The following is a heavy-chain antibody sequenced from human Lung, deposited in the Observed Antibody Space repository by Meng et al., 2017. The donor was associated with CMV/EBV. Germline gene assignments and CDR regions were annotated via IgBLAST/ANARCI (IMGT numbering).Heavy chain of an antibody. CDR2: IIPILNIA. Sequence: SVXVSXKASGGTFNRNTINWVRQAPGQGPEWMGRIIPILNIANYAQSFEDRVTISADKSATTAYMELTNLRSEDTAIYFCAKDGGQNYYDASGLIWYFDLWGRGTLVTVSS. D-gene: IGHD3-22*01. CDR1: GGTFNRNT. J-gene: IGHJ2*01. V-gene: IGHV1-69*02. CDR3: AKDGGQNYYDASGLIWYFDL.